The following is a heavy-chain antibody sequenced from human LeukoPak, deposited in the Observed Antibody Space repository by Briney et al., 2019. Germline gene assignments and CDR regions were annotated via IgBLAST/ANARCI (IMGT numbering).Heavy chain of an antibody. CDR1: GFTVSSNY. D-gene: IGHD2-2*01. CDR3: AKVYCSSTSCSEYYFDY. J-gene: IGHJ4*02. CDR2: ISGSGGST. V-gene: IGHV3-23*01. Sequence: PGGSLRLSCAASGFTVSSNYMSWVRQAPGKGLEWVSAISGSGGSTYYADSVKGRFTISRDNSKNTLYLQMNSLRAEDTAVYYCAKVYCSSTSCSEYYFDYWGQGTLVTVSS.